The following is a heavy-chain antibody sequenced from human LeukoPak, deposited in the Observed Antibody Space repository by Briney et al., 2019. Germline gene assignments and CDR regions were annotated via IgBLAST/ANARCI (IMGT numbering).Heavy chain of an antibody. D-gene: IGHD2-2*01. V-gene: IGHV3-23*01. CDR3: AKGPGRGRYCSSTSCYQGEGY. J-gene: IGHJ4*02. CDR1: GFTFSSYA. Sequence: PGGSLRLSCAASGFTFSSYAMSWVRQAPGKGLEWVSAISGSGGSTYYADSVKGRFTISRDNSKNTLYLQMNSLRAEDTAVYYCAKGPGRGRYCSSTSCYQGEGYWGQGTLVTVSS. CDR2: ISGSGGST.